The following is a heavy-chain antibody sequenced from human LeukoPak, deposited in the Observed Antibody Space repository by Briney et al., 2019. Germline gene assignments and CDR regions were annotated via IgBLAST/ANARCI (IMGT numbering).Heavy chain of an antibody. Sequence: GGSLRLSCAASGFTFSRYWMSWVRQAPGKGLEWVANIKEDGSEKHYVDSVRGRFTISRDNAKKSLYLQMNSLRAEDTAVYYCVRVRVSPHPPYYYMDVWGKGATITVSS. CDR1: GFTFSRYW. V-gene: IGHV3-7*01. CDR3: VRVRVSPHPPYYYMDV. D-gene: IGHD6-6*01. CDR2: IKEDGSEK. J-gene: IGHJ6*03.